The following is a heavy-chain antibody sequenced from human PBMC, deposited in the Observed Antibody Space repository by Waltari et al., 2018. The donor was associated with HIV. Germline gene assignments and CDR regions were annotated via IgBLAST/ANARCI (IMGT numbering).Heavy chain of an antibody. V-gene: IGHV1-18*01. CDR2: SSDYDGNA. CDR1: GYDLKSSG. Sequence: VQLMQSGPEMRKPGASVSISCRATGYDLKSSGIPWLRRAPGQGYEWVWGSSDYDGNADGEGKFKDRCRLTIDPSTTTVFLELRSLRVDDTATYYCARGGGSWLQETHYYKGLDIWGLGTSVTV. CDR3: ARGGGSWLQETHYYKGLDI. J-gene: IGHJ6*02. D-gene: IGHD5-12*01.